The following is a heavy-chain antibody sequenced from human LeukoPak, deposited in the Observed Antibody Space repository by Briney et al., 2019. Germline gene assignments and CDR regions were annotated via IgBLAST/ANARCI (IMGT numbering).Heavy chain of an antibody. CDR1: GFTFSSYD. CDR3: AKGRGYSYGYFDY. V-gene: IGHV3-23*01. CDR2: ISGSGGST. Sequence: GGSLRLSCAASGFTFSSYDMSWVRQAPGKGLEWVSAISGSGGSTYYADSVKGRFTISRDNSKNTLYLQMNSLRAEDTAVYYCAKGRGYSYGYFDYWGQGTLVTVSS. D-gene: IGHD5-18*01. J-gene: IGHJ4*02.